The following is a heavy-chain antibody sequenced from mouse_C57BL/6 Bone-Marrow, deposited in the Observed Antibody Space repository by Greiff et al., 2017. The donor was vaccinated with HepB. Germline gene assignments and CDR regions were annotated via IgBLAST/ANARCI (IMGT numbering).Heavy chain of an antibody. Sequence: VQLQQPGAELVKPGASVKLSCKASGYTFTSYWMHWVKQRPGQGLEWIGMIHPNSGSTNYNEKFKGKATLTGDKSSSTAYMQLSSLTSEDSAVYYCAGRTYFDYWGQGTTLTVSS. CDR2: IHPNSGST. V-gene: IGHV1-64*01. J-gene: IGHJ2*01. CDR1: GYTFTSYW. CDR3: AGRTYFDY.